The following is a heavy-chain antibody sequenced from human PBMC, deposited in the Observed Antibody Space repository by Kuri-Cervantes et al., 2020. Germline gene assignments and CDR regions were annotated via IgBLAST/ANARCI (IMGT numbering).Heavy chain of an antibody. Sequence: GSLRLSCGVSGYSISSGYYWGWIRQPPGKGLEWIGSIYHSGSTYYNPSLKSRVTISVDTSKNQFSLKLSSVTAADTAVYYCARDEDCSGGSCFSAYWGQGTLVTVSS. D-gene: IGHD2-15*01. CDR2: IYHSGST. J-gene: IGHJ4*02. V-gene: IGHV4-38-2*02. CDR3: ARDEDCSGGSCFSAY. CDR1: GYSISSGYY.